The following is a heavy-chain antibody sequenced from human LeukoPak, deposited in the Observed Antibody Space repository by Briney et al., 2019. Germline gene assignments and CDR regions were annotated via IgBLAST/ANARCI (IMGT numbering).Heavy chain of an antibody. Sequence: ASVKVSCKASGFTFTGYYIHWVRQAPGQGLEGMGYINPHNGGTNSPQKFQGRVTLTTDTSISAAYMELSSRISDDTAMYYCVREGNELLSKDFDYWGQGTLVAVSS. CDR1: GFTFTGYY. CDR2: INPHNGGT. V-gene: IGHV1-2*02. CDR3: VREGNELLSKDFDY. J-gene: IGHJ4*02. D-gene: IGHD2-21*02.